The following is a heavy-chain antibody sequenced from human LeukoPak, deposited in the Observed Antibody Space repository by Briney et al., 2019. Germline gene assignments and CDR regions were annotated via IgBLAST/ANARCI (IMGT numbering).Heavy chain of an antibody. Sequence: SETLSLTGAVSGSSISSGYYWGWIRQPPGKGLEWIGSIYHSGSTYYNPSLKSRVTMSVDTSKNQFSLKLSSVTAADTAVYYCAREGYDYVWGSYRSASLDYWGQGTLVTVSS. J-gene: IGHJ4*02. CDR3: AREGYDYVWGSYRSASLDY. D-gene: IGHD3-16*02. V-gene: IGHV4-38-2*02. CDR2: IYHSGST. CDR1: GSSISSGYY.